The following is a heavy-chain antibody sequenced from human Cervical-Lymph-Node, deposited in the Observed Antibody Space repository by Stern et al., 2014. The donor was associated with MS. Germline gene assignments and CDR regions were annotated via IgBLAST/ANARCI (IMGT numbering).Heavy chain of an antibody. V-gene: IGHV5-51*01. CDR1: GYSFTIYY. Sequence: EVQLVESGGEVEQPGKSLKISCKLSGYSFTIYYIAWVRQTPGKGLECIGVIYTYDYDTSYSQSFHAQVAISADKSITTAYLQWSSLRASDTAMYYCARHVQGFDYWGQGTLVTVSS. CDR3: ARHVQGFDY. CDR2: IYTYDYDT. J-gene: IGHJ4*02.